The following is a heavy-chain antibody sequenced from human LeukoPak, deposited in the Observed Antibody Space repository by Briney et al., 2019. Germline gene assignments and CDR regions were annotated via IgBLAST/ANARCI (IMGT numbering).Heavy chain of an antibody. V-gene: IGHV3-21*01. CDR2: ISSSGSYI. J-gene: IGHJ4*02. CDR1: GFTFSSYN. D-gene: IGHD2-21*02. CDR3: ASRASCGGDCYQFDY. Sequence: GGSLRLSCAASGFTFSSYNMNWVRQAPGKGLEWVSSISSSGSYIYCADSMKGRFTISRDNPKNSLYLQMNSLRAEDTAVYYCASRASCGGDCYQFDYWGQGTLVTVSS.